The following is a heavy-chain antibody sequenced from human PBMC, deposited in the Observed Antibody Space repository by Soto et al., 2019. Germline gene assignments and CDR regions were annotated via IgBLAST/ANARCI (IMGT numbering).Heavy chain of an antibody. D-gene: IGHD3-9*01. J-gene: IGHJ4*02. V-gene: IGHV4-59*01. CDR3: ARAVTHVLRYFDWLLGYYFDY. Sequence: HSETLSLTCTVSGGSISSYYWSWIRQPPGKGLEWIGYIYYSGSTNYNPSLKSRVTISVDTSKSQFSLKLSSVTAADTAVYYCARAVTHVLRYFDWLLGYYFDYWGQGTLVTVSS. CDR1: GGSISSYY. CDR2: IYYSGST.